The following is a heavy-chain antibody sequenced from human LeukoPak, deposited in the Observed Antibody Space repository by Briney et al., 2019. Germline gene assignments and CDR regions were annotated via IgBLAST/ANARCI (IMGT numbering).Heavy chain of an antibody. J-gene: IGHJ4*02. CDR1: GFTFSSHY. CDR2: INLDGSER. D-gene: IGHD6-13*01. V-gene: IGHV3-7*01. CDR3: GRVIAGAIDY. Sequence: PGGSLRLSCTASGFTFSSHYMTWVRQAPGKGLEWVANINLDGSERFYVDFVKGRFTISRDNADNSMYLQMNSLRAEDTAVYYCGRVIAGAIDYWGQGTLVTVSS.